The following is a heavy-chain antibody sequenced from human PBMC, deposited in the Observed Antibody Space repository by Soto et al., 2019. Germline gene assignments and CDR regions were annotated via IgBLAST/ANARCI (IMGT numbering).Heavy chain of an antibody. D-gene: IGHD4-17*01. Sequence: EVQLVQSGAEVKKPGESLKISCKGSGYRFTSYWIGWVRQMPGKGLAWMGIIYPGDADTRYSPSFQGQVTISADKSSSTAYLHGSSLKASDTAMYYCARLGQGYGDYVDSVDYWGQGTLVTVSS. J-gene: IGHJ4*02. CDR1: GYRFTSYW. V-gene: IGHV5-51*01. CDR2: IYPGDADT. CDR3: ARLGQGYGDYVDSVDY.